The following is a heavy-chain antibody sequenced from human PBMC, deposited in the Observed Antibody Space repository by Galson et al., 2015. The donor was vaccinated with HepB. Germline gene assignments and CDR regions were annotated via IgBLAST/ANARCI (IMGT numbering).Heavy chain of an antibody. V-gene: IGHV1-69*06. Sequence: SVKVSCKASGGTFSIYAISWVRQAPGQGLEWMGGIIPIFGTANYAQKFRGRVTITADKSTSTAYMELSSLRSDDTAVYYCAIQGRAAAGTSNWFDPWGQGTLVTVSS. CDR1: GGTFSIYA. D-gene: IGHD6-13*01. J-gene: IGHJ5*02. CDR3: AIQGRAAAGTSNWFDP. CDR2: IIPIFGTA.